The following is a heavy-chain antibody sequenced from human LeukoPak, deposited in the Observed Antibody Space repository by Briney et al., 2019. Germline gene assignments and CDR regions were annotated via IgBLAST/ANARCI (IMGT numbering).Heavy chain of an antibody. D-gene: IGHD1/OR15-1a*01. Sequence: SETLSLTCTISGGSISNYYWSWIRQPPGKGLEWIGYIYYNGYTDYNPSLKSRVTISVHTSKNQFSLKLSSVTAADTAVYYCARDRHWTNDWVFDYWGQGTLVTVSS. V-gene: IGHV4-59*01. CDR1: GGSISNYY. CDR2: IYYNGYT. J-gene: IGHJ4*02. CDR3: ARDRHWTNDWVFDY.